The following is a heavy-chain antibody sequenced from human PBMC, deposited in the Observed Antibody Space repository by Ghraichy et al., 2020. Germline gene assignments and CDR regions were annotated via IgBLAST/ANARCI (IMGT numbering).Heavy chain of an antibody. CDR3: AREDTYIALVGGDS. V-gene: IGHV4-61*02. J-gene: IGHJ4*02. D-gene: IGHD3-16*01. CDR1: GDSISRGCYS. Sequence: SETLSLTCAVSGDSISRGCYSWIWIRQPAGKGLEWIGRINTSGSTYYNPSLKSRVTMSLDRSNNQFSLKLGSVTAADTAIYYCAREDTYIALVGGDSWGQGALGAVSS. CDR2: INTSGST.